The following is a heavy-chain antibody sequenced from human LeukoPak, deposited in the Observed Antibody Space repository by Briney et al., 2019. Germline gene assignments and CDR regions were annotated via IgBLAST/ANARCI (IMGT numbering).Heavy chain of an antibody. CDR3: ARDSGGARGDYFDY. J-gene: IGHJ4*02. CDR2: IYDSGST. Sequence: SETLSLTCTVSGGSIRSSYYYWGWIRQPPGKGLEWIGSIYDSGSTYYNPSLKSRVTISVDTSKNQFSLKLNSVTAADTAVYYCARDSGGARGDYFDYWGQGTLVTVSS. CDR1: GGSIRSSYYY. V-gene: IGHV4-39*01. D-gene: IGHD2-15*01.